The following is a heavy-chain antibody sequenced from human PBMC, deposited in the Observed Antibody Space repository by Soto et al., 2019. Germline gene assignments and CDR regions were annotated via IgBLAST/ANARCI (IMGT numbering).Heavy chain of an antibody. CDR3: ARGGYGATRGTNIYVYLDY. J-gene: IGHJ4*02. Sequence: SDTLSLTCTVSGGSISSYYWSWIRQPPGKGLEWIGYIYYSGSTNYTPSLKGRVTISVDPSKNQFSLKLSSVTAADTAVYYCARGGYGATRGTNIYVYLDYWGQGTLVTVSS. CDR1: GGSISSYY. V-gene: IGHV4-59*01. CDR2: IYYSGST. D-gene: IGHD4-17*01.